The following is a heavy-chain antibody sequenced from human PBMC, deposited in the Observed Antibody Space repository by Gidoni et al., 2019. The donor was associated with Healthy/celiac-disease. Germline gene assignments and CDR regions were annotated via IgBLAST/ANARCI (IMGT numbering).Heavy chain of an antibody. D-gene: IGHD3-3*01. CDR2: INHSGST. CDR1: GGSFSGSY. CDR3: ASVSSDYDFWSGYSQHWYFDL. V-gene: IGHV4-34*01. J-gene: IGHJ2*01. Sequence: QVQLQQWGAGLLKPSETLSLNCAVYGGSFSGSYWSRIRPPPGKGLTWIGEINHSGSTNYNPSLKSRGTISVDTSKNQFSLKLSSVTAADTAVYYCASVSSDYDFWSGYSQHWYFDLWGRGTLVTVSS.